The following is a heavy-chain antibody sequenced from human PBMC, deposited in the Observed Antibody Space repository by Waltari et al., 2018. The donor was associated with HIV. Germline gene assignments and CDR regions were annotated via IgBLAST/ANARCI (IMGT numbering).Heavy chain of an antibody. CDR3: AKDRQQYSYFGMDV. J-gene: IGHJ6*02. V-gene: IGHV1-46*01. CDR2: LNPSGGAT. Sequence: QVHLVQSGAEVKKPGASVKFSCKTSGYFFSSYYIHWVRQAPGQGRDWMGVLNPSGGATNYAQKFQGRVTMTTDTSASTVYMELTNLRSEDTAVYYCAKDRQQYSYFGMDVWGQGTTVTVSS. D-gene: IGHD1-1*01. CDR1: GYFFSSYY.